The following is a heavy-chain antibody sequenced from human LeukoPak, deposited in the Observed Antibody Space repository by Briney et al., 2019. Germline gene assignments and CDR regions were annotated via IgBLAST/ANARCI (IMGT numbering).Heavy chain of an antibody. CDR1: GFTFSSYW. V-gene: IGHV3-74*01. Sequence: GGSLRLSCAASGFTFSSYWMHWVRQAPGKGLVWVSRINSDGSSTSCADSVKGRFTISRDNAKNTLYLQMNSLRAEDTAVYFCARGHRISPNWFDPWGQGTLVTVSS. CDR2: INSDGSST. CDR3: ARGHRISPNWFDP. D-gene: IGHD2-21*01. J-gene: IGHJ5*02.